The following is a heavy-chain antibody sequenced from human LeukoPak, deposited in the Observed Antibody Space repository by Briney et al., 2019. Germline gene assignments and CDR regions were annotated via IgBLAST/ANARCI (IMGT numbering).Heavy chain of an antibody. J-gene: IGHJ4*02. CDR2: ISSNGGST. CDR1: GFTFSSYA. V-gene: IGHV3-64*01. D-gene: IGHD3-22*01. CDR3: AKLLYYYDSSQPY. Sequence: PGGSLRLSCAASGFTFSSYAMHWVRQAPGKGLEYVSAISSNGGSTYYANSVKGRFTISRDNSKNTLYLQMGSLRAEDTAVYYCAKLLYYYDSSQPYWGQGTLVTVSS.